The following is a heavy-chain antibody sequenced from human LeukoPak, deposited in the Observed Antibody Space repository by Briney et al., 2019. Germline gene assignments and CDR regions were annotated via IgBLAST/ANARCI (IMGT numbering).Heavy chain of an antibody. CDR1: GFTFSSYW. CDR3: ARDLHLLDGHADDAFDI. Sequence: GGSLRLSCAASGFTFSSYWMSWVRQAPGKGLEWVANIKQDGSEKYYVDSVKGRFTISRDNAKNSLDLQVNSLRAEDTVVYYCARDLHLLDGHADDAFDIWGQGTMVTVSS. V-gene: IGHV3-7*01. J-gene: IGHJ3*02. D-gene: IGHD2-15*01. CDR2: IKQDGSEK.